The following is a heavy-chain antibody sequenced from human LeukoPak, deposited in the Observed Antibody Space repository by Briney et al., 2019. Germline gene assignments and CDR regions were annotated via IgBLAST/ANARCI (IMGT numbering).Heavy chain of an antibody. CDR2: ISGTGGTV. CDR1: GXTFSSFE. D-gene: IGHD3-10*01. J-gene: IGHJ5*02. Sequence: PGGSLRLSCAASGXTFSSFEVNWVRQAPGTGLECVSAISGTGGTVYYADSVKGRFTISRDNSKKTLYLQMNSLRAEDTALYYCAKVEDYFGSGVYYPDGSWLDPWGQGTLVTVSS. CDR3: AKVEDYFGSGVYYPDGSWLDP. V-gene: IGHV3-23*01.